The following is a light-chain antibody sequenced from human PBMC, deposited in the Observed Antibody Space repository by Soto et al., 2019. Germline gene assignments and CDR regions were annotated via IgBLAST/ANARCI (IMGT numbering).Light chain of an antibody. J-gene: IGLJ1*01. V-gene: IGLV2-14*01. CDR1: SSDVGGYNY. Sequence: QSALTQPASVSGSPGQSITISCTGTSSDVGGYNYVSWYQQHPGKVPKLMMFDVNNRPSGVSNRFSGSKSGNTASLTISGLQDEDEADYFCCSYATGSVYVFGTGTKLTVL. CDR2: DVN. CDR3: CSYATGSVYV.